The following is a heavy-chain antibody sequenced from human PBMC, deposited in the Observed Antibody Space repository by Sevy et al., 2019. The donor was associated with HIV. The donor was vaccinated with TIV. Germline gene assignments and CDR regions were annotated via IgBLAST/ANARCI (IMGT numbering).Heavy chain of an antibody. CDR1: GFTFSSYW. D-gene: IGHD2-8*01. CDR2: IKQDGSEK. CDR3: ARDRRCTNGVCYDY. Sequence: GGSLRLSCAASGFTFSSYWMSWVRQAPGKGLEWVANIKQDGSEKYYVDSVKGRFTISRDKAKNSLYLQMNSLRAEDTAVYYCARDRRCTNGVCYDYWGQGTLVTISS. V-gene: IGHV3-7*01. J-gene: IGHJ4*02.